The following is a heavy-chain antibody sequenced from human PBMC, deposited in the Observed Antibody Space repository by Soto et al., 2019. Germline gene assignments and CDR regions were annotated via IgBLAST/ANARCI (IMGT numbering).Heavy chain of an antibody. Sequence: ASVNVSCKASGYTFSSYGISWVRQAPGQGLEWMGWISGYSGNTYYAQKFQGRVTMTTDTSTNTAYMELSSLRSDDTAVYYCARGRFGSSGYYYGGSRDAFDIRGQGTMGTVSS. CDR2: ISGYSGNT. J-gene: IGHJ3*02. V-gene: IGHV1-18*01. CDR3: ARGRFGSSGYYYGGSRDAFDI. D-gene: IGHD3-22*01. CDR1: GYTFSSYG.